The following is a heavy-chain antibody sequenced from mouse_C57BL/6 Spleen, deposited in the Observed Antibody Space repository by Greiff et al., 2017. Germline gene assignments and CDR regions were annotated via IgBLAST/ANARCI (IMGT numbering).Heavy chain of an antibody. CDR1: GYTFTSYW. Sequence: VQLQQPGAELVRPGSSVKLSCKASGYTFTSYWMHWVKQRPIQGLEWIGNIYPSDSETHYNQKFKDKATLTVDKSSSTAYMQRSSLTSEDSAVYYGARKRYYGSSCWYFDVWGTGTTVTVSS. D-gene: IGHD1-1*01. J-gene: IGHJ1*03. CDR2: IYPSDSET. V-gene: IGHV1-52*01. CDR3: ARKRYYGSSCWYFDV.